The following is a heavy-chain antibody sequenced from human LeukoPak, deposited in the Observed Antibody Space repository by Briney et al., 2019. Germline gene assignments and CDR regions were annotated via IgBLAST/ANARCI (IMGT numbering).Heavy chain of an antibody. CDR3: ARVIPMVRGPNLPDY. J-gene: IGHJ4*02. CDR1: GFTFSSYA. D-gene: IGHD3-10*01. V-gene: IGHV3-30*04. CDR2: ISYDGSNK. Sequence: GGSLRLSCAASGFTFSSYAMRWVRQAPGKGLEWVAVISYDGSNKDYADSVKGRFTISRDNSKNTLYLQMNSLRAEDTAVYYCARVIPMVRGPNLPDYWGQGTLVTVSS.